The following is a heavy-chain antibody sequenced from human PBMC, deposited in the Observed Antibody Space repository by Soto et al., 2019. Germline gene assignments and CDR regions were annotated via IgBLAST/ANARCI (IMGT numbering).Heavy chain of an antibody. V-gene: IGHV3-33*01. Sequence: QVQLVESGGGVVQPGRSLRLSCAASGFTFSSYGMHWVRQAPGKGLEWVAVIGYDGSNKYYADSVKGRFTISRDNSKNTLDLQRNRLRAEDTALYYCARDYDSRGYPRYYFDYWGQGTLVTVSS. J-gene: IGHJ4*02. CDR2: IGYDGSNK. CDR1: GFTFSSYG. CDR3: ARDYDSRGYPRYYFDY. D-gene: IGHD3-22*01.